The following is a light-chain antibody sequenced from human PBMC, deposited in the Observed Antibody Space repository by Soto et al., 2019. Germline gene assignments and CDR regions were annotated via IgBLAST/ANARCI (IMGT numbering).Light chain of an antibody. J-gene: IGKJ1*01. CDR3: QQYDNWKGT. CDR1: QSISDT. CDR2: SAS. V-gene: IGKV3-15*01. Sequence: EIVMTQSPATLSVSPGGRATLSCRARQSISDTLAWYQQKPGQAPRLIIYSASRSATGFPARFSGSGSGTDFDLTVGYQRSEEFSVYDWQQYDNWKGTFGQGTKVDI.